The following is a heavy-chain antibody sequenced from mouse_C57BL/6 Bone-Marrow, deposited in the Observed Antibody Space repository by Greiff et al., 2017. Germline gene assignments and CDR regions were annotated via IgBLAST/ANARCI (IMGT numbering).Heavy chain of an antibody. CDR3: PKDYAMDY. V-gene: IGHV14-4*01. CDR2: IDPENGDT. Sequence: VQLQQSGAELVRPGASVKLSCTASGFNIKDDYMHWVKQRPEQGLEWIGWIDPENGDTEYASKFQGKATITADTSSNTAYLQLSSLTSEDTAVYYCPKDYAMDYWGQGTSVTVSS. CDR1: GFNIKDDY. J-gene: IGHJ4*01.